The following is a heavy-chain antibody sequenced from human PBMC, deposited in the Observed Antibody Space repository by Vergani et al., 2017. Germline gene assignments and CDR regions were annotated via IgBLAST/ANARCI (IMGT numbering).Heavy chain of an antibody. CDR2: IIPIFVTA. D-gene: IGHD3-10*01. CDR1: GGTFSSYA. J-gene: IGHJ5*02. Sequence: QVQLVQSGAEVKKPGSSVKVSCKASGGTFSSYAISWVRQAPGQGLEWMGGIIPIFVTANYAQKFQGRVTITADESTSTASMELSTLRSEDTAVYYCARRAYYYGSGSNYNGSRPPFDPWGQGTLVTVSS. CDR3: ARRAYYYGSGSNYNGSRPPFDP. V-gene: IGHV1-69*01.